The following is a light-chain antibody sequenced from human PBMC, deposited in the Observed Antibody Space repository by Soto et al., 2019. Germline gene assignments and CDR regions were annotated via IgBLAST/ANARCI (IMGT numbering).Light chain of an antibody. CDR3: QKYERATFT. V-gene: IGKV1-27*01. Sequence: IQFTPSPSSLSLSGGDRFTITCRASQGITNYLAWYQQKPGKVPKLLIYGASTLQSGVPCRFSGSGSGTDFTLTINSVQPEDVATYYCQKYERATFTFGPGT. CDR1: QGITNY. J-gene: IGKJ3*01. CDR2: GAS.